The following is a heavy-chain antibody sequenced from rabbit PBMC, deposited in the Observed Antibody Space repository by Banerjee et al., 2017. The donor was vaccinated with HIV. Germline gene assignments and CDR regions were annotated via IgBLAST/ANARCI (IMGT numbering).Heavy chain of an antibody. D-gene: IGHD6-1*01. CDR3: ARVDAGYGGYGYGTFNL. Sequence: QEQLVESGGGLVQPGGSLKLSCKASGFDFINYGVNWVRQAPGKGLEWIGYIDPVFGSKYYASGVNGRFTISSHNAQNTVDLQMNSLTAADTATYFCARVDAGYGGYGYGTFNLWGPGTLVTVS. J-gene: IGHJ4*01. CDR2: IDPVFGSK. CDR1: GFDFINYG. V-gene: IGHV1S47*01.